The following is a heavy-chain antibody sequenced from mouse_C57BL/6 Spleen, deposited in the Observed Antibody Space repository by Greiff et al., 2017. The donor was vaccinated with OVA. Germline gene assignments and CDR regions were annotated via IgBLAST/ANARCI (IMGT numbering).Heavy chain of an antibody. CDR1: GFTFSSYA. V-gene: IGHV5-4*03. Sequence: EVMLEESGGGLVKPGGSLKLSCAASGFTFSSYAMSWVRQTPGKRLEWVGTICAGGSYTYYPDNVKGRFTISADNDKNNLYLQMSQRKAEDAAMYFCARGLAGAAGFADWGQGTLVTVSA. J-gene: IGHJ3*01. CDR2: ICAGGSYT. CDR3: ARGLAGAAGFAD.